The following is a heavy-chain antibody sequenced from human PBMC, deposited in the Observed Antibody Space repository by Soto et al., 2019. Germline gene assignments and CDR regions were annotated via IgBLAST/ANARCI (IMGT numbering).Heavy chain of an antibody. Sequence: DVHLVESGGGLVQPGGSLRVSCAASGFSFSNYWMTWVRLAPGKGLEWVANIKEDGNTTYYLDSVKGRFTISRDNAKNALYLQMNSLRAEDTAVYYCARDYNYYSGSAYYDAFDTWGQGTMVTISS. J-gene: IGHJ3*02. V-gene: IGHV3-7*03. D-gene: IGHD3-22*01. CDR3: ARDYNYYSGSAYYDAFDT. CDR1: GFSFSNYW. CDR2: IKEDGNTT.